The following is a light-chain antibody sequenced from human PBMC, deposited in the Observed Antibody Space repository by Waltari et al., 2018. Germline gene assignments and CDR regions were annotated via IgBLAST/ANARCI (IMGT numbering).Light chain of an antibody. V-gene: IGKV1-27*01. CDR2: AAS. CDR3: QQYTSAPIT. Sequence: IQMTQFPSSLSASVGDRVTITCRASQGIINYLAWYQQKPGKVPKALIFAASTLQSGVPSRFSASGSGPDFTLTVSSLQPEDVATYYCQQYTSAPITFGQGTRLEI. CDR1: QGIINY. J-gene: IGKJ5*01.